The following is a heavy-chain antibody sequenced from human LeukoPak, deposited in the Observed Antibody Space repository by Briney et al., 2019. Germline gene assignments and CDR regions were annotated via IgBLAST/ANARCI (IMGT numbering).Heavy chain of an antibody. CDR2: ISYDGSNT. Sequence: GGSLRLSCAASGFTFSSYAMHWVRQAAGKGLDWVAVISYDGSNTYYADSVKGRFTISRDNSKNTLYLEMDSLRVEDTAVYYCATDRTANYYYGMAIWGQGTTVTVSS. J-gene: IGHJ6*02. CDR1: GFTFSSYA. V-gene: IGHV3-30-3*01. CDR3: ATDRTANYYYGMAI. D-gene: IGHD1-14*01.